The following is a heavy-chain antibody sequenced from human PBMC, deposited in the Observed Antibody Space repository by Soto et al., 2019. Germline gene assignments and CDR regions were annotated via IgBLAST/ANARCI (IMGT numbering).Heavy chain of an antibody. D-gene: IGHD2-8*01. J-gene: IGHJ4*02. CDR3: AGLRGRMVYLDY. CDR1: GGSISSVGYY. Sequence: PSETLSLTCTVSGGSISSVGYYWIWIRQHPGKGLEWIGYIYYSGSTYYNPSLKSRVTISVDTSKNQFSLKLSSVTAADTAVYYCAGLRGRMVYLDYWGQGPLVTVSS. CDR2: IYYSGST. V-gene: IGHV4-31*03.